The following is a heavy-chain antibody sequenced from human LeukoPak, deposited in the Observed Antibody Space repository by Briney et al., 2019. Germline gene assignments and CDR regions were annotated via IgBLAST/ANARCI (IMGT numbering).Heavy chain of an antibody. CDR2: INHSGST. J-gene: IGHJ5*02. Sequence: SSETLSLTCAVYGGSFSGYYWSWIRQPPGKGLEWIGEINHSGSTNYNPSLKSRVTISVDTSKNQFSLKLSSVTAADTAVYYCARHAKLGARPFDPWGQGTLVTVSS. CDR1: GGSFSGYY. V-gene: IGHV4-34*01. D-gene: IGHD1-26*01. CDR3: ARHAKLGARPFDP.